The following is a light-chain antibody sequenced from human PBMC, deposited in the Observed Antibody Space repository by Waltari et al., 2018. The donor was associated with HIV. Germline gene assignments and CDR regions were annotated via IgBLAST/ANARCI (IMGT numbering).Light chain of an antibody. V-gene: IGLV1-47*01. CDR2: RNN. Sequence: QSVLTQPPSASGTPGQRVTISCSGSSHHIGGNYVSWYRQPPGTAPKLLIYRNNRRPSGVPDRFSGSKSGTSASLAISGLRSEDEADYYCAAWDDSLSGMVFGGGTKLTVL. CDR1: SHHIGGNY. J-gene: IGLJ3*02. CDR3: AAWDDSLSGMV.